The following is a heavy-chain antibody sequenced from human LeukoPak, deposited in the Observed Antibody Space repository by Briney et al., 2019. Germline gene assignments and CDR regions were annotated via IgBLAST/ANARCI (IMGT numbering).Heavy chain of an antibody. V-gene: IGHV3-7*01. J-gene: IGHJ6*03. CDR1: GFSFITTW. Sequence: GSLRLSCAASGFSFITTWMTWVRQAPGKGLEWVANIKQDGSEKYYVDSVKGRFTISRDNAKNSLYLQMNSLRAEDTAVYYCARDQSYTKWANYYYMDVWGKGTTVTVSS. D-gene: IGHD1-26*01. CDR3: ARDQSYTKWANYYYMDV. CDR2: IKQDGSEK.